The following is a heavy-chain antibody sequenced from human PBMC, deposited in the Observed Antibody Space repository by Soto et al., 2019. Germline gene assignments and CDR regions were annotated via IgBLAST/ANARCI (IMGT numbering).Heavy chain of an antibody. V-gene: IGHV3-11*01. CDR1: GFTFSDYY. Sequence: GGSLRLSCAASGFTFSDYYMSWIRQAPGKGLEWVSYISSSGSTIYYADSAKGRFTISRDNAKNSLYLQMNSLRAEDTAVYYCARLRFLEWFDYWGQGTLVTVSS. CDR2: ISSSGSTI. D-gene: IGHD3-3*01. J-gene: IGHJ4*02. CDR3: ARLRFLEWFDY.